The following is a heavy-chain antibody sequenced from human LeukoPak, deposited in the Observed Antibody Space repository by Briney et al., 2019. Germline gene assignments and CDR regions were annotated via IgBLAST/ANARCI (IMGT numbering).Heavy chain of an antibody. CDR2: ISGDGART. D-gene: IGHD2-21*01. V-gene: IGHV3-23*01. CDR1: GFSFNNYV. J-gene: IGHJ4*02. CDR3: AKTVVVITFRFDS. Sequence: GGSLRLSCAAFGFSFNNYVMSWVRQAPGKGLEWVSAISGDGARTYYADSVKGRFTISRDNSKSTLDLQMNSLRAEDTAVYYCAKTVVVITFRFDSWGQGSLVTVSS.